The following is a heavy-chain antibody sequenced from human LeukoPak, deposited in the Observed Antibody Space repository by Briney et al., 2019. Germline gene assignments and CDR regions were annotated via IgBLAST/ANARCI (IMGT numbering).Heavy chain of an antibody. V-gene: IGHV1-3*03. CDR1: GYTFNIYA. CDR3: VRCRGASYHDVLQI. D-gene: IGHD2-15*01. J-gene: IGHJ3*02. Sequence: GASVKVSCKASGYTFNIYAMHWVRQAPGQGLEWMGWINIGNGNTKYSREVEGRVIITRDTSARTVYMELTSLSPEDMAVYYCVRCRGASYHDVLQIWGQGTTLIVFS. CDR2: INIGNGNT.